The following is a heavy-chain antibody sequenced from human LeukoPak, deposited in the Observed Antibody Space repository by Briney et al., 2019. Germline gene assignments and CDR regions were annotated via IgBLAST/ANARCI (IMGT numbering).Heavy chain of an antibody. CDR2: INHSGST. J-gene: IGHJ4*02. CDR1: GGSFSGYY. Sequence: PSETLSLTCAVYGGSFSGYYWSWIRQPPGKGLEWIGEINHSGSTNYNPSLKSRVTISVDTSKNQFSLKLSSVTAADTAVYYCARGQGLTVLAYCGGDCSSWFDYWGQGTLVTVSS. D-gene: IGHD2-21*02. V-gene: IGHV4-34*01. CDR3: ARGQGLTVLAYCGGDCSSWFDY.